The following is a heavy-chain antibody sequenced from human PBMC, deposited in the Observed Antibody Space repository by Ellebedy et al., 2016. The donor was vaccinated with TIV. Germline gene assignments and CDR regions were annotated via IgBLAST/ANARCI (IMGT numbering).Heavy chain of an antibody. V-gene: IGHV3-23*01. CDR2: ISGSGGST. CDR1: GFTFSSYW. CDR3: ARASGSYGDWYFDL. D-gene: IGHD1-26*01. Sequence: GGSLRLSXAASGFTFSSYWMSWVRQAPGKGLEWVSGISGSGGSTYYADIVKGRFTISRDNSKNTLYLQMNSLSAEDTAVYYCARASGSYGDWYFDLWGRGTLVTVSS. J-gene: IGHJ2*01.